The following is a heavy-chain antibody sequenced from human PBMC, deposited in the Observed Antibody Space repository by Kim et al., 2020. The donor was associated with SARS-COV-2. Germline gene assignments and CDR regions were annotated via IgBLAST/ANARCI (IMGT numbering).Heavy chain of an antibody. V-gene: IGHV1-3*01. CDR3: ARDDYGDYAGNRDATEFDY. Sequence: ASVKVSCKASGYTFTSYAMHWVRQAPGQRLEWMGWINAGNGNTKYSQKFQGRVTITRDTSASTAYMELSSLRSEDTAVYYCARDDYGDYAGNRDATEFDYWGQGTLVTVSS. J-gene: IGHJ4*02. CDR2: INAGNGNT. CDR1: GYTFTSYA. D-gene: IGHD4-17*01.